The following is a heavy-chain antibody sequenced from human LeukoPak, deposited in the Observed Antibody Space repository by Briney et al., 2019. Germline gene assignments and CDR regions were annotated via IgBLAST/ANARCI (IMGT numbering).Heavy chain of an antibody. CDR1: GFTFDDYA. V-gene: IGHV3-43*02. Sequence: PGGSLRLSCAASGFTFDDYAMHWVRQAPGKGLEWVSLISGDGGSTYYADSVKGRFTISRDNSKNSLYLQMNSLRTEDTALYYRAKGGLWRNFDYWGQGTLVTVSS. D-gene: IGHD5-18*01. CDR2: ISGDGGST. J-gene: IGHJ4*02. CDR3: AKGGLWRNFDY.